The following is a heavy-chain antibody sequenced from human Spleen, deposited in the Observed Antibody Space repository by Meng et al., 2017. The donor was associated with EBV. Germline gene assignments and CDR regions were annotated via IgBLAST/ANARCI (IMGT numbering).Heavy chain of an antibody. CDR1: GGSFSGYY. Sequence: VQLQQWGAGLLKPPVPPSLTWSVYGGSFSGYYWGWNRQPPGKGLEWIGEINHSGSTNYNPSLKSRVTISVDTSKNQFSLKLSSVTAADTAVYYCATGWGKANYWGQGTLVTVSS. D-gene: IGHD3-16*01. J-gene: IGHJ4*02. CDR2: INHSGST. CDR3: ATGWGKANY. V-gene: IGHV4-34*01.